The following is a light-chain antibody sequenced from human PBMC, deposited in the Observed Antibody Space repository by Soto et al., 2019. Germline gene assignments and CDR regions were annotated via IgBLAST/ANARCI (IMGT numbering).Light chain of an antibody. CDR2: EVN. Sequence: QSALTQPPSASGSPGQSVTISCTGTSSDVGYYNYVSWYQQHPGRAPKLIIYEVNKRPSGVPDRFSGSKSGNTASLTVSGLQAEDEAEYYCTSYAVCKNVVFGGGTKVTVL. J-gene: IGLJ2*01. CDR3: TSYAVCKNVV. V-gene: IGLV2-8*01. CDR1: SSDVGYYNY.